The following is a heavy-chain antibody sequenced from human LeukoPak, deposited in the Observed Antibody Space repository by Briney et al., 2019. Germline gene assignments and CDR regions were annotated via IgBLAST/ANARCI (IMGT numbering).Heavy chain of an antibody. Sequence: GGSLRLSCAASGFTFSSYGMHWVRQAPGKGLEWVAVIWYDGSNKYYADSVKGRFTISRDNSKNTLYLQMNSLRAEDTAVYYCAREVEYGDYGFDYWGQGTLVTVSS. CDR2: IWYDGSNK. J-gene: IGHJ4*02. V-gene: IGHV3-33*01. CDR3: AREVEYGDYGFDY. CDR1: GFTFSSYG. D-gene: IGHD4-17*01.